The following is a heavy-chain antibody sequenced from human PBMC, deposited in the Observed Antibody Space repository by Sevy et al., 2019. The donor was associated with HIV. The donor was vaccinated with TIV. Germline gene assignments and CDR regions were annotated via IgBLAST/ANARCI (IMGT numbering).Heavy chain of an antibody. CDR2: MKEDGSDK. Sequence: GGSLRLSCAASGFTLSVYWMTWVRQAPGKGLEWVATMKEDGSDKDYVHSVKGRFTISRDNAKNSLYLQMNSLRAEDTAVYYCGRGGVGGYSYSLDQWGLGTLVIVS. J-gene: IGHJ4*02. CDR1: GFTLSVYW. D-gene: IGHD5-18*01. V-gene: IGHV3-7*01. CDR3: GRGGVGGYSYSLDQ.